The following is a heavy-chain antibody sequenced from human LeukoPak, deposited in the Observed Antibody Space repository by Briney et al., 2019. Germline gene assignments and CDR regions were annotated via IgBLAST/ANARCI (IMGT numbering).Heavy chain of an antibody. V-gene: IGHV3-21*01. Sequence: PGGSLRLSCAASGFTFTNYHMDWVRQPPGKGLEWASFLSSSSDYISYADSVKGRFTISRDNAKNSLFLQMNSLRAEDTAIYYCAKRRYSDTDLRAFDIWGQGTMVTVSS. J-gene: IGHJ3*02. CDR2: LSSSSDYI. D-gene: IGHD5-12*01. CDR3: AKRRYSDTDLRAFDI. CDR1: GFTFTNYH.